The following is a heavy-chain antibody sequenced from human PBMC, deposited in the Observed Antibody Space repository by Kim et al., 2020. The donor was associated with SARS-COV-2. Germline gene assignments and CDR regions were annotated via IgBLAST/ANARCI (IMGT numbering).Heavy chain of an antibody. J-gene: IGHJ6*02. Sequence: EGSNKANAASVKGRFTISRDNSKNTLYLQMNSLRAEDTAVYYWATAIMGDVWGQGTTVTVSS. CDR2: EGSNK. D-gene: IGHD2-8*01. CDR3: ATAIMGDV. V-gene: IGHV3-30*02.